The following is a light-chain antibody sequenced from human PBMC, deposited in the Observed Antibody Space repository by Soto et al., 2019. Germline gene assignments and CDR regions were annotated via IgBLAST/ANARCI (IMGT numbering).Light chain of an antibody. CDR2: DAS. V-gene: IGKV3-11*01. CDR3: QQSNNWPPIT. CDR1: QSVSSN. Sequence: EIVLTQSPATLSLSPGERATLSCRASQSVSSNLAWYQQKPGQAPRLLIYDASNRATGIPDRFSGSGSGTDFTLTISSLEPEDFAIYYCQQSNNWPPITFGQGTRLEIK. J-gene: IGKJ5*01.